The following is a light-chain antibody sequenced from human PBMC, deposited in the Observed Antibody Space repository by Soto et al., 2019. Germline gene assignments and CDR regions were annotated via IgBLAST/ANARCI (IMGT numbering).Light chain of an antibody. J-gene: IGLJ1*01. V-gene: IGLV2-8*01. Sequence: QSVLTQPPSASGSPGQSVTISCTGTSSDVGGYNYVSWYQQHPGKVPKLMICEVSKRPSGVPDRFSGSKSGNTASLTVSGLQAEDEADYYCSSYAGSNYVFGTGTKVTVL. CDR3: SSYAGSNYV. CDR2: EVS. CDR1: SSDVGGYNY.